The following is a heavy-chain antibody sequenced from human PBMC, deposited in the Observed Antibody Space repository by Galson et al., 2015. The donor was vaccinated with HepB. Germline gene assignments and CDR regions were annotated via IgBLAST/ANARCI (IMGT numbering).Heavy chain of an antibody. V-gene: IGHV3-30-3*01. CDR1: GFTFSTYT. D-gene: IGHD3-22*01. CDR3: ARDQAGLYDNSGSYFDY. Sequence: SLRLSCAASGFTFSTYTLHWVRQAPGKGLERVAVVSDDGSNKFYADSVQGRFTISRDNSKNTLYLQMSRLRAEDTAVYYCARDQAGLYDNSGSYFDYWGQGTLVTVSS. CDR2: VSDDGSNK. J-gene: IGHJ4*02.